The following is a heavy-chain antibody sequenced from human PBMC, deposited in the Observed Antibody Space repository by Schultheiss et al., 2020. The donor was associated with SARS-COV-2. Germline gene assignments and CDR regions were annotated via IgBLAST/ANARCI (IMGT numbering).Heavy chain of an antibody. D-gene: IGHD3-3*01. CDR2: IRSKAYGGTT. CDR1: GFTFGDYA. V-gene: IGHV3-49*03. Sequence: SLKISCTASGFTFGDYAMSWFRQAPGKGLEWVGFIRSKAYGGTTEYAASVKGRFTISRDDSKSIAYLQMNSLKTEDTAVYYCTRGSGIFGVVTDYWGQGTLVTVSS. CDR3: TRGSGIFGVVTDY. J-gene: IGHJ4*02.